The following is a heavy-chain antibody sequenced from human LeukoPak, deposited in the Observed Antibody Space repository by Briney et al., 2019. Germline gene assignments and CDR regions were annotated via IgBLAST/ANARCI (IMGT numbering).Heavy chain of an antibody. CDR1: GYTFTSYG. J-gene: IGHJ3*02. CDR3: AREMGATAPEAFDI. V-gene: IGHV1-18*01. Sequence: ASVKVSCKASGYTFTSYGTSWVRQAPGQGLEWMGWISAYNGNTNYAQKLQGRVTMTTDTSTSTAYMELRSLRSDDTAVYYCAREMGATAPEAFDIWGQGTMVTVSS. CDR2: ISAYNGNT. D-gene: IGHD1-26*01.